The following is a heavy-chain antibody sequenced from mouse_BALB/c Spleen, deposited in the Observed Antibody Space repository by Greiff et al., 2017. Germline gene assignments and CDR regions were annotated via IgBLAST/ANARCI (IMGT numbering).Heavy chain of an antibody. D-gene: IGHD1-1*01. Sequence: EVKVVESGGGLVKPGGSLKLSCAASGFTFSSYAMSWVRQTPEKRLEWVASISSGGSTYYPDSVKGRVTISRDNARNILYLQMSSLRSEDTAMYYCARGLITTVVEYYFDYWGQGTTLTVSS. CDR2: ISSGGST. J-gene: IGHJ2*01. CDR3: ARGLITTVVEYYFDY. CDR1: GFTFSSYA. V-gene: IGHV5-6-5*01.